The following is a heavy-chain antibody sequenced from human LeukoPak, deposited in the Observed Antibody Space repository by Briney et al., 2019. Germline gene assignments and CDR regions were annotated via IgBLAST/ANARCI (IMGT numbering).Heavy chain of an antibody. CDR2: ISYDGSNK. Sequence: GRSLRLSCAASGFTFSSYGMHWVRQAPGKGLEWVAVISYDGSNKYYADSVKGRFTISRDNSKNTLYLQMNSLRAEDTAVYYCAKAPAPGDYWGQGTLVTVSS. CDR3: AKAPAPGDY. CDR1: GFTFSSYG. V-gene: IGHV3-30*18. J-gene: IGHJ4*02.